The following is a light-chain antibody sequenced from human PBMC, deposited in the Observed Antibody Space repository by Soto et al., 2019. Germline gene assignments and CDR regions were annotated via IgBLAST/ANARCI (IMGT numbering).Light chain of an antibody. CDR2: DVS. CDR1: NSDIGGYNY. CDR3: CSYAGKYNFWV. V-gene: IGLV2-11*01. J-gene: IGLJ3*02. Sequence: QSALTQPRSVSGSPGRSVTISCTVTNSDIGGYNYVSWYQQHPGKAPKVMIYDVSGRPSGVPDRFSGSKSGNTASLTISGLQAEDEADYYCCSYAGKYNFWVFGGGTKLTVL.